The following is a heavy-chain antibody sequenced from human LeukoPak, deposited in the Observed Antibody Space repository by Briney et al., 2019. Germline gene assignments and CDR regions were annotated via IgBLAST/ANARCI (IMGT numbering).Heavy chain of an antibody. V-gene: IGHV7-4-1*02. CDR2: INTNTGNP. CDR3: ARDHGSSWYSYYYYGMDV. Sequence: ASVKVSCKASGYTFTSHAMNWVRQAPGQGLEWMGWINTNTGNPTYAQGFTGRFVFSLDTSVSTAYPQISSLKAEDTAVYYCARDHGSSWYSYYYYGMDVWGQGTTVTVSS. CDR1: GYTFTSHA. J-gene: IGHJ6*02. D-gene: IGHD6-13*01.